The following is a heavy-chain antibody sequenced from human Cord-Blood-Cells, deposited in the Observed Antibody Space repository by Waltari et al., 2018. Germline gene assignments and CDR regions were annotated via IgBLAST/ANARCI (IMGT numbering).Heavy chain of an antibody. CDR1: GGTSGSYA. CDR2: IIPILGLA. CDR3: ARNYYFDY. J-gene: IGHJ4*02. V-gene: IGHV1-69*04. Sequence: QVPRVQSGAEVNKPGSSVKVSCKASGGTSGSYATSWVRQAPGQVLEWMRGIIPILGLANYAQKFQGRVTITADESTSTAYMELSSLRSEDTAVYYCARNYYFDYWGQGTLVTVSS.